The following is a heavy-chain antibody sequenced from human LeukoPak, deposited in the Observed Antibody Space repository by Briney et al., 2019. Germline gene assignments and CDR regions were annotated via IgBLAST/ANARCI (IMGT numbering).Heavy chain of an antibody. CDR2: ISSSSSYI. CDR3: ARDSPPYYYDSSGYYYEATDAFDI. V-gene: IGHV3-21*01. J-gene: IGHJ3*02. Sequence: TGGSLRLSCAASGFTFSSYSMNWVRQAPGKGLEWVSSISSSSSYIYYADSVKGRFTISRDNAKNSLYLQMNSLRAEDTAVYYCARDSPPYYYDSSGYYYEATDAFDIWGQGTMVTVSS. CDR1: GFTFSSYS. D-gene: IGHD3-22*01.